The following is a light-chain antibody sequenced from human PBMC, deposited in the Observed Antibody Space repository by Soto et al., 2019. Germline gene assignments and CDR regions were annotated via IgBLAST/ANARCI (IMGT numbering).Light chain of an antibody. CDR1: QSVSTY. J-gene: IGKJ5*01. CDR3: QQRHSWVT. V-gene: IGKV3-11*01. Sequence: EIVLAQSPATLSLSPWERATLSCMASQSVSTYLAWFQQKPGQAPRLLIYDASTRATGIPARFSGSGSGTDFTLTISMLEPEDFAIYYCQQRHSWVTFGQGTRLE. CDR2: DAS.